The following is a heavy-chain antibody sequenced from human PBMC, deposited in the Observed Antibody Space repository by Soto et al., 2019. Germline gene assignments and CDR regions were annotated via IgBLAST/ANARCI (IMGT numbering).Heavy chain of an antibody. J-gene: IGHJ4*02. V-gene: IGHV4-59*08. D-gene: IGHD5-18*01. Sequence: GTLALICTVAGVSICSYYWGWIRKPPGKGLEWIGYIYSSGSPNYNPPLKSRVTISVDTSKNQFSLKLSSVTAADTAVYYCARRYGSCCHYWGQGTLVTVS. CDR1: GVSICSYY. CDR3: ARRYGSCCHY. CDR2: IYSSGSP.